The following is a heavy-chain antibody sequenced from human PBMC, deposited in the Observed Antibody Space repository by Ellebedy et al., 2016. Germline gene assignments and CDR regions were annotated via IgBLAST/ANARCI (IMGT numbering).Heavy chain of an antibody. CDR1: GFTFSSYA. Sequence: GGSLRLSXAASGFTFSSYAMSWVRQAPGKGLEWVSAISGSGGSTYYADSVKGRFTISRDNSKNTLYLQMNSLRAEDTAVYYCAKPRSHDYGDYVSFDYWGQGTLVTVSS. CDR3: AKPRSHDYGDYVSFDY. V-gene: IGHV3-23*01. CDR2: ISGSGGST. D-gene: IGHD4-17*01. J-gene: IGHJ4*02.